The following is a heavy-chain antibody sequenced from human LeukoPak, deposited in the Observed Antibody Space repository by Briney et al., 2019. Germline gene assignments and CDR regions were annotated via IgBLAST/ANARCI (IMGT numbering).Heavy chain of an antibody. D-gene: IGHD3-16*01. V-gene: IGHV3-23*01. CDR2: ISDSGGST. J-gene: IGHJ4*02. CDR3: AKEYYDYLWGSYRDY. Sequence: GGALRLSRAASGFFFSSYAMSWVRQARGRGLEWVSAISDSGGSTYYADSVKGRFTISRDNSKNTLYLQMNSLRAEDTAVYYCAKEYYDYLWGSYRDYWGQGTLVTVSS. CDR1: GFFFSSYA.